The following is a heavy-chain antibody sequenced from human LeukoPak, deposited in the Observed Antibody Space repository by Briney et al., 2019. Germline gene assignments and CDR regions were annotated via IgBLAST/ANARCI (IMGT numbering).Heavy chain of an antibody. CDR2: INPSGGST. CDR3: ARDLGSSGYYYEPNWFDP. V-gene: IGHV1-46*01. Sequence: ASVKVSCKASGYTFTSYYIHWVRQAPGQGLEWMGIINPSGGSTSYAQKFQGRVTITRDTSASTAYMELSSLRSEDTAVYYCARDLGSSGYYYEPNWFDPWGQGTLVTVSS. D-gene: IGHD3-22*01. J-gene: IGHJ5*02. CDR1: GYTFTSYY.